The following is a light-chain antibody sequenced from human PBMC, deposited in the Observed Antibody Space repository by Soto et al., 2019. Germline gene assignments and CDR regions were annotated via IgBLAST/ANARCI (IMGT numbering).Light chain of an antibody. V-gene: IGLV2-14*01. CDR1: STDIGAYNY. J-gene: IGLJ1*01. Sequence: SLLTHPASGSGTPGQSIAISCTGTSTDIGAYNYVSWYQQHPGKAPKLLIYEVTNRPSGVSNRFSGSKSGNTASLTISGLQAEDEANYYCTSYTTLSNRVFGTGTKVTVL. CDR2: EVT. CDR3: TSYTTLSNRV.